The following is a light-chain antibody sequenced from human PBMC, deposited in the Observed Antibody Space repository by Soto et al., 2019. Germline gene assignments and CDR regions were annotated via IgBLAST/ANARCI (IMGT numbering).Light chain of an antibody. V-gene: IGKV1-33*01. J-gene: IGKJ4*01. Sequence: DLQMTQSPSSLSASVGDRVTITCQASQDISNYLNWYQQKPGKAPKLLIYDASNLETGVPSRFSGSGSGTDFTFTISSLQPGDIATYYCQHYDNLPLTFGGGTKVEIK. CDR2: DAS. CDR3: QHYDNLPLT. CDR1: QDISNY.